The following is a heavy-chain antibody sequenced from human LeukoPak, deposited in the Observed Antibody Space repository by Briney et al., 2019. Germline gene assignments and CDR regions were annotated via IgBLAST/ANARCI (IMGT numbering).Heavy chain of an antibody. CDR1: GYSFTSYW. D-gene: IGHD2/OR15-2a*01. Sequence: GESLKISCKGSGYSFTSYWIGWVRQMPGKGLEWMGIIYPGDSDTRYSPSFQGQVTISADKSISTAYLQWSSLKASDTAMYYCARQHALGPNIGDYVDYWDQGTLVTVSS. V-gene: IGHV5-51*01. J-gene: IGHJ4*02. CDR2: IYPGDSDT. CDR3: ARQHALGPNIGDYVDY.